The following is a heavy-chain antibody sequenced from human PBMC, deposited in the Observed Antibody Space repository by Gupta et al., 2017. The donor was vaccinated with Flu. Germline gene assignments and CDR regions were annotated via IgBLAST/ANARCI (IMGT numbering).Heavy chain of an antibody. Sequence: QVHLVESGGGVVQPGESLRLSCEASGFASNHFGMHWVRQAPGGGLEWVAVRSYDGTEKYYADSVKGRLTISRDNSKNTLNLHMDSLRPEDTAIYFCAKAPANGYGYGFYYHGVDVWGQGTTVTVSS. J-gene: IGHJ6*02. CDR2: RSYDGTEK. D-gene: IGHD3-3*01. V-gene: IGHV3-30*18. CDR3: AKAPANGYGYGFYYHGVDV. CDR1: GFASNHFG.